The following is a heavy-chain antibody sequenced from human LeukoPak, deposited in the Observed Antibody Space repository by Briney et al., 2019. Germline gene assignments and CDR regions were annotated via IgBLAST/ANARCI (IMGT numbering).Heavy chain of an antibody. CDR2: INHSGST. Sequence: NPSQTLSLTCTVSGGSVSTGSYYWSWIRQPPGKGLEWIGEINHSGSTNYNPSLKSRVTISVDTSKNQFSLKLSSVTAADTAVYYCAREVFWNDPVDYWGQGTLVTVSS. J-gene: IGHJ4*02. V-gene: IGHV4-39*07. D-gene: IGHD1-1*01. CDR3: AREVFWNDPVDY. CDR1: GGSVSTGSYY.